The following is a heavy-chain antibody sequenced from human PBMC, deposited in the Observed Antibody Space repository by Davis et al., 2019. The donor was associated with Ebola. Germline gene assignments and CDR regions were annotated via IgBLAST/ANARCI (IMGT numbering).Heavy chain of an antibody. V-gene: IGHV4-34*01. J-gene: IGHJ6*03. Sequence: PSETLSLTCAVYGGSFSGYYWSWIRQPPGKGLEWIGEINHSGSTNYNPSLKSRVTISVDTSKNQFSLKLSSVTAADTAVYYCARVVPAHYYMDVWGKGTTVTVSS. CDR1: GGSFSGYY. D-gene: IGHD2-2*01. CDR2: INHSGST. CDR3: ARVVPAHYYMDV.